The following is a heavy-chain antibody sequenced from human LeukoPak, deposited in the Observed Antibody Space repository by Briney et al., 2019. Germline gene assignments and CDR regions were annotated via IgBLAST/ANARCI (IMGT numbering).Heavy chain of an antibody. Sequence: PGGSLRLSCAASGFTFSTYAMSWVRQAPGKGLEWVSAISGSGGGTYYADSVKGRFTISRDNAKNSLYLQMNSLRDEDTAVYYCARGSGEYYWGQGTLVTVSS. CDR2: ISGSGGGT. V-gene: IGHV3-23*01. J-gene: IGHJ4*02. CDR3: ARGSGEYY. D-gene: IGHD3-10*01. CDR1: GFTFSTYA.